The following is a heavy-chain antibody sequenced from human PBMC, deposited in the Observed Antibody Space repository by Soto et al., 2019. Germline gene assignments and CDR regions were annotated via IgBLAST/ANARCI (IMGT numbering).Heavy chain of an antibody. J-gene: IGHJ4*02. CDR2: ISYDGSNK. D-gene: IGHD3-22*01. CDR1: GFTFSSYG. Sequence: QVQLVGSGGGVVQPGRSLRLSCAASGFTFSSYGMHWVRQAPGKGLEWVAVISYDGSNKYYADSVKGRFTISRDNSKNTLYLQMNSLRAEDTAVYYCAKSSSYDSSGYGDYWGQGTLVTVSS. CDR3: AKSSSYDSSGYGDY. V-gene: IGHV3-30*18.